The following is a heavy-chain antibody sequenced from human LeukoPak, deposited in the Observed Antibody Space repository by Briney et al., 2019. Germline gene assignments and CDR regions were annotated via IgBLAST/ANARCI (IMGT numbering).Heavy chain of an antibody. V-gene: IGHV3-23*01. CDR3: AKGSDVEATVTTAFDY. J-gene: IGHJ4*02. Sequence: GGSLRLSCAASGFTFSSYAMSWVRKAPGKGLEWVSAISGSGGSTYYADSVKGRFTISRDNSKNTLYLQMNSLRAEDTAVYYCAKGSDVEATVTTAFDYWGQGTLVTVSS. D-gene: IGHD4-17*01. CDR2: ISGSGGST. CDR1: GFTFSSYA.